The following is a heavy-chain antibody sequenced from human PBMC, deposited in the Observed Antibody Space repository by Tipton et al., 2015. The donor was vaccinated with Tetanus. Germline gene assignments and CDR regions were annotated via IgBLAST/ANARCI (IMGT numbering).Heavy chain of an antibody. V-gene: IGHV4-34*01. D-gene: IGHD2-2*01. CDR3: AASVVRWFDP. CDR2: INYTGST. Sequence: TLSLTCAVHGGSFSDYFWSWIRQSPGKGLEWIGEINYTGSTNYNPSLKSRVTMSVATSKKQISLQLKSVTAADTAVYYCAASVVRWFDPWGQGARVTVSS. CDR1: GGSFSDYF. J-gene: IGHJ5*02.